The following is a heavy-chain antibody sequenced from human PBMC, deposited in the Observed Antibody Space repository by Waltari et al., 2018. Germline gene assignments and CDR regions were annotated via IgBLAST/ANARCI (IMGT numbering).Heavy chain of an antibody. CDR1: GFTFSSYA. V-gene: IGHV3-23*03. CDR3: AKDWDGSGSYSYDY. Sequence: EVQLLESGGGLVQPGGSLRLSCAASGFTFSSYAMSWVRQAPGKGLEWVSVIYSGGSTYYADSVKGRFTISRDNSKNTLYLQMNSLRAEDTAVYYCAKDWDGSGSYSYDYWGQGTLVTVSS. J-gene: IGHJ4*02. D-gene: IGHD3-10*01. CDR2: IYSGGST.